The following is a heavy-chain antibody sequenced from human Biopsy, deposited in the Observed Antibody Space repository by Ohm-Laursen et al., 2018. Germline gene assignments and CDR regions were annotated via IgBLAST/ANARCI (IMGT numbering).Heavy chain of an antibody. Sequence: SLRLSCTASEFTFSNYAMNWVRQAPGKGLEWVAVIWFDETNKHYADSVKGQFTISRDNSKNMLYLQMNTLRDADTAVYYCARDPRDTALGIFDYWGLGTLVTVSS. CDR2: IWFDETNK. V-gene: IGHV3-33*08. J-gene: IGHJ4*02. D-gene: IGHD5-18*01. CDR1: EFTFSNYA. CDR3: ARDPRDTALGIFDY.